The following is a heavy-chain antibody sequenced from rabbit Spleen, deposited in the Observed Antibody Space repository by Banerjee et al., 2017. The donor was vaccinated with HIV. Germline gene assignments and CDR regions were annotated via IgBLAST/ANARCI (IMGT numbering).Heavy chain of an antibody. CDR3: ARDAGSGHYIDAYFDL. CDR1: GFDFSRGYD. Sequence: QQLVESGGGLVKPGASLTLTCKASGFDFSRGYDMCWVRQAPGKGLEWIGCIYTGNVKTYYASWAKGRFTISKTSSTTVTLQMTSLTVADTATYFCARDAGSGHYIDAYFDLWGPGTLSPS. J-gene: IGHJ4*01. V-gene: IGHV1S40*01. CDR2: IYTGNVKT. D-gene: IGHD8-1*01.